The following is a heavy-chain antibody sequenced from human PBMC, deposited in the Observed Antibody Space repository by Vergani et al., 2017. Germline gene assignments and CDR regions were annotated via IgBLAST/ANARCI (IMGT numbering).Heavy chain of an antibody. V-gene: IGHV1-69*12. CDR2: IIPIFGTA. CDR1: GGTFSSYA. CDR3: ARDSSPVLLWFGEGDAFDI. Sequence: QVQLVQSGAEVKKPGSSVKVSCKASGGTFSSYAISWVRQAPGQGLEWMGGIIPIFGTANYAQKFQGRVTITADESTSTAYMELSSLRSEDTAVYYCARDSSPVLLWFGEGDAFDIWGQGTMVTVSS. J-gene: IGHJ3*02. D-gene: IGHD3-10*01.